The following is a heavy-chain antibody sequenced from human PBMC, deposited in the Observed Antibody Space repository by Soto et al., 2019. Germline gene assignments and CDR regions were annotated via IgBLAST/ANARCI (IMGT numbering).Heavy chain of an antibody. V-gene: IGHV3-23*01. CDR3: AKQRAGYGSGSDTFYFDF. J-gene: IGHJ4*02. Sequence: QAGGSLRLSCSTSGFTFSTYAMIWVRQAPGKGLEWVSALSGSGGTTYYADSVRGRFTISRDNSKNTLFLQMSSLRAEDTALYYCAKQRAGYGSGSDTFYFDFWGQGTLVTVSS. CDR1: GFTFSTYA. D-gene: IGHD3-10*01. CDR2: LSGSGGTT.